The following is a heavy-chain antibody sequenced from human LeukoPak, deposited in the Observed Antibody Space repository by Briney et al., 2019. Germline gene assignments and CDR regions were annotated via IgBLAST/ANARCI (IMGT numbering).Heavy chain of an antibody. D-gene: IGHD3-10*01. CDR1: GGSISSGGYY. V-gene: IGHV4-30-2*01. CDR3: ARANYYGSGSPIY. CDR2: IYHSGST. Sequence: PSETLSLTCTVSGGSISSGGYYWSWIRQPPGKGLEWIGYIYHSGSTYYNPSLKSRVTISVDRSKNQFSLKLSSVTAADTAVYYCARANYYGSGSPIYWGQGTLVTVSS. J-gene: IGHJ4*02.